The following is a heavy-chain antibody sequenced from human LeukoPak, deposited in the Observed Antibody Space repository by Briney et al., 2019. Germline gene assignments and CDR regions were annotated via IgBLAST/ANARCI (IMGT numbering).Heavy chain of an antibody. J-gene: IGHJ4*02. CDR1: GFTFSRYW. V-gene: IGHV3-74*01. CDR2: MNSEGSST. Sequence: GRSLRLSCAASGFTFSRYWMHWVRQAPGKGLVWVSRMNSEGSSTSYADSVKGRFPISRHNAKNSLYLQMNSLRAEDAALYYCANALYGAGSIAVFDYWGQGTLVTVSS. D-gene: IGHD3-10*01. CDR3: ANALYGAGSIAVFDY.